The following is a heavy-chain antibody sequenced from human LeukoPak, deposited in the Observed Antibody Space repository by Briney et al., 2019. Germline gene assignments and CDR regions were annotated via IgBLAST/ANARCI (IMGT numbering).Heavy chain of an antibody. D-gene: IGHD3-10*01. J-gene: IGHJ5*02. CDR2: IYPGDSDT. CDR1: GYSFTSYW. CDR3: ARRDGSGSYRDYSWFDP. Sequence: GESLKISCKGSGYSFTSYWIGWVRQMPGKGLEWMGIIYPGDSDTRYSPSFQGQVTISADKSISTAYLQWSSLKASDTAMYYCARRDGSGSYRDYSWFDPWGQGTLVTVSS. V-gene: IGHV5-51*01.